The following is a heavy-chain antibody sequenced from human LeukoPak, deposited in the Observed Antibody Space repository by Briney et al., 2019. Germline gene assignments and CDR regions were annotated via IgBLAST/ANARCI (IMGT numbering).Heavy chain of an antibody. CDR1: GGSISSYY. V-gene: IGHV4-59*01. J-gene: IGHJ6*03. CDR2: IYYSGST. CDR3: ARALSLYYYNYMDV. Sequence: TSETLSLTCTVSGGSISSYYLSWIRQPPGKGLEWIGYIYYSGSTNYNPSLKSRVTISVDTSKNQFSLKLSSVTAADTAVYYCARALSLYYYNYMDVWGKGTTVNVSS.